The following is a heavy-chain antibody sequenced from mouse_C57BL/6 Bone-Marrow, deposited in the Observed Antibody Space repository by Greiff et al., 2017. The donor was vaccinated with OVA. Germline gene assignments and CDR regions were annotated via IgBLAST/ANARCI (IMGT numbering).Heavy chain of an antibody. CDR2: IWTGGGT. V-gene: IGHV2-9-1*01. J-gene: IGHJ4*01. Sequence: VQVVESGPGLVAPSQSLSITCTVSGFSLTSYAISWVRQPPGKGLEWLGVIWTGGGTNYNSALKSRLSISKDNSKSQVFLKMNSLQTDDTARYYCARKKEELYYYGPMDYWGQGTSVTVSS. D-gene: IGHD1-1*01. CDR1: GFSLTSYA. CDR3: ARKKEELYYYGPMDY.